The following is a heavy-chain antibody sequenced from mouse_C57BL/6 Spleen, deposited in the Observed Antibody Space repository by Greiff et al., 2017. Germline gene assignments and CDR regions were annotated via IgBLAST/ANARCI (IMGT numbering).Heavy chain of an antibody. J-gene: IGHJ1*03. V-gene: IGHV1-39*01. Sequence: VQLQQSGPELVKPGASVKISCKASGYSFPDYNMNWVKQSNGKSLEWIGVINPNYGTTSYNQNFKGKATLTVDQSSSTAYMQLNSLNSEDSAVSYVAREENYDGYVDVWGTGTTLTVSS. CDR2: INPNYGTT. D-gene: IGHD2-4*01. CDR3: AREENYDGYVDV. CDR1: GYSFPDYN.